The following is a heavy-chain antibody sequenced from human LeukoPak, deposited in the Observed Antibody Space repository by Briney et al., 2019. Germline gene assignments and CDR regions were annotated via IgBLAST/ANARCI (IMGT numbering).Heavy chain of an antibody. CDR3: ARDLYQYDTSGYYHDTFDI. D-gene: IGHD3-22*01. J-gene: IGHJ3*02. CDR2: ISAHNGNT. V-gene: IGHV1-18*01. CDR1: GYTFSRYG. Sequence: ASVKVSCKASGYTFSRYGISWVRQAPGQGLEWMGWISAHNGNTNYAQKFQGRVAMTTDTSTSTAYMELRSLRSDDTAVYYCARDLYQYDTSGYYHDTFDIWGQGTMVTVSS.